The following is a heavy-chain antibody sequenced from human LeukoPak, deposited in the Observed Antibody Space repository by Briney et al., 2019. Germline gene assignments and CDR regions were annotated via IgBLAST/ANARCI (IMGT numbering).Heavy chain of an antibody. Sequence: SETLSLTCTVSGGSISGYYWSWIRQAPGKGLEWIGYIYDSGTTNYNPSLKSRVTISVDTSKNQFSLKLRSVTAADTAVYYCARRPRNDILTGTPFDYWGQGILVTVSS. CDR1: GGSISGYY. J-gene: IGHJ4*02. V-gene: IGHV4-59*01. D-gene: IGHD3-9*01. CDR3: ARRPRNDILTGTPFDY. CDR2: IYDSGTT.